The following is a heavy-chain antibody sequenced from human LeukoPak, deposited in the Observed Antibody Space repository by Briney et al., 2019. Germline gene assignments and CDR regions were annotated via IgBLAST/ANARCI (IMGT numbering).Heavy chain of an antibody. J-gene: IGHJ5*02. V-gene: IGHV4-34*01. CDR3: ARGITTVVTLNWFDP. CDR1: GGSFSGYY. Sequence: PSETLSLTCAVYGGSFSGYYWSWIRQPPGKGLEWIGEINHSGSTNYNPSLKSRVIISVDTSKNQFSLKLSSVTAADTAVYYCARGITTVVTLNWFDPWGQGTLVTVSS. D-gene: IGHD4-23*01. CDR2: INHSGST.